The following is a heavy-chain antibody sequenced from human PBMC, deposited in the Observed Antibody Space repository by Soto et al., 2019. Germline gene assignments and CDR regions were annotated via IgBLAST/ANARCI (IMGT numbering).Heavy chain of an antibody. Sequence: ASVKVSCKASGYTFTGYYVHWVRQAPGQGLEWMGWINPKSEGTSFAQKFQGRLTMTSDTSINSAYMELSRLTSDDTAVYYCATLGPSRAFDIWGQGTMVTVSS. CDR1: GYTFTGYY. D-gene: IGHD2-2*01. CDR3: ATLGPSRAFDI. CDR2: INPKSEGT. V-gene: IGHV1-2*02. J-gene: IGHJ3*02.